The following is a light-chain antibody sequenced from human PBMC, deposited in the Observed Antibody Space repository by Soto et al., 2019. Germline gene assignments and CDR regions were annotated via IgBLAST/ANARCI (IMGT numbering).Light chain of an antibody. CDR3: QQRGNWPSLT. CDR1: QSVNTAY. Sequence: ENVLTQSPGTLSLSPGERVTLSCRASQSVNTAYLAWYQQKPGQAPRLLIYGASYRATGIPDRFSGSGSGTDFTLTISRLEPEDFAVYYCQQRGNWPSLTFGGGTKVEIK. J-gene: IGKJ4*01. CDR2: GAS. V-gene: IGKV3D-20*02.